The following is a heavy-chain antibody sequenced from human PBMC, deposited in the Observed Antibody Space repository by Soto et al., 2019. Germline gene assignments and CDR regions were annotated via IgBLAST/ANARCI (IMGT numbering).Heavy chain of an antibody. Sequence: SDTLSLTCTVSGGSTSSGGYYWSWIRQYTGKGLEWIGFVYYSGSTYYNPSLKSRVIISVDTSKKQFSLKLSSVTAADTAVYYCARDAALKWFDPWGQGTLLTVYS. D-gene: IGHD2-15*01. CDR1: GGSTSSGGYY. J-gene: IGHJ5*02. V-gene: IGHV4-31*03. CDR3: ARDAALKWFDP. CDR2: VYYSGST.